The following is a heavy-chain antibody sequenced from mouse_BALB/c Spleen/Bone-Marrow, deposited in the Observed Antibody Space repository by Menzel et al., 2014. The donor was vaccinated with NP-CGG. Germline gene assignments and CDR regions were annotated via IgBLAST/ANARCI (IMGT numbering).Heavy chain of an antibody. Sequence: QVQLQQSGAELVKPGASVKLSCKASGYTFTSYWMRWVKQRPGQGLEWIGEINPSNGRTNYNEKFKSKATLTVDKSSSTAYMQLGSLTSEDSAVYYCARSDGYYPNYYAMDYWGQGTSVTVSS. D-gene: IGHD2-3*01. CDR1: GYTFTSYW. CDR3: ARSDGYYPNYYAMDY. CDR2: INPSNGRT. J-gene: IGHJ4*01. V-gene: IGHV1S81*02.